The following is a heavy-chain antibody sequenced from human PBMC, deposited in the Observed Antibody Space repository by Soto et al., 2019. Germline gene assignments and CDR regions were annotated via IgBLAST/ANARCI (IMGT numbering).Heavy chain of an antibody. Sequence: EVQLVESGGGLVQPGRSLRLSCAASGFTFDDYAMHWVRQAPGKGLEWVSGISWNSGSIGYADSVKGRFTISRDNAKNSLYLQMNSLRAEDTALYYCAKEGVDPARTIPGAYDSGSYYYYMDVWGKGTTVTVSS. J-gene: IGHJ6*03. CDR1: GFTFDDYA. D-gene: IGHD5-12*01. V-gene: IGHV3-9*01. CDR3: AKEGVDPARTIPGAYDSGSYYYYMDV. CDR2: ISWNSGSI.